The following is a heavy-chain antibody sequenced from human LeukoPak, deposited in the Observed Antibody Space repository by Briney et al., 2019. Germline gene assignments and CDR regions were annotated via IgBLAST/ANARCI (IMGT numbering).Heavy chain of an antibody. D-gene: IGHD1-26*01. Sequence: PWGSLRLSCAASGFTFSSHFMSWLRQPPVKGLEWVAKIKPDGSEEFYGDSVKGRFTISRENARNTLYLQMNSLRAEDTAVYYCAGEIYYRFDYWGQGTLGTVSS. CDR2: IKPDGSEE. V-gene: IGHV3-7*04. CDR1: GFTFSSHF. CDR3: AGEIYYRFDY. J-gene: IGHJ4*02.